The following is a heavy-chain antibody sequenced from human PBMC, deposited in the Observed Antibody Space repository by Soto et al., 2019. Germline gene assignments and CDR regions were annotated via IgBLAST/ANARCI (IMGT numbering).Heavy chain of an antibody. CDR1: GYTFTSYG. CDR2: MNPNSGNT. CDR3: ARHGSGVSGYYMDV. Sequence: ASVKVSCKASGYTFTSYGINWVRQATGQGLEWMGWMNPNSGNTGYAQKFQGRVTMTRNTSISTAYMEVSSLRSEDTAVYYCARHGSGVSGYYMDVWGKGTTVTVSS. V-gene: IGHV1-8*01. D-gene: IGHD2-15*01. J-gene: IGHJ6*03.